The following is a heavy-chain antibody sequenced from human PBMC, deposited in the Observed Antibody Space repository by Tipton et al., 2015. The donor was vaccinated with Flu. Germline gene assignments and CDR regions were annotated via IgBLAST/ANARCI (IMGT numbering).Heavy chain of an antibody. CDR3: ARDVSGYYNFDY. Sequence: SLRLSCAASGFTFADFAMHWVRQAPGKGLEWVSGITWNSGSIGYGDSVKGRFTISRDNAMNSLYLQMNSLTPEDTAFYYCARDVSGYYNFDYWGQGTLVTVSS. J-gene: IGHJ4*02. CDR2: ITWNSGSI. CDR1: GFTFADFA. V-gene: IGHV3-9*01. D-gene: IGHD3-3*01.